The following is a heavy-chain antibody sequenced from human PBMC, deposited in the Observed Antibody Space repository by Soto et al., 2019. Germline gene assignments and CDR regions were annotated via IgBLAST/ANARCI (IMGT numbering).Heavy chain of an antibody. V-gene: IGHV4-39*01. J-gene: IGHJ6*02. CDR1: GASVTRSSYY. Sequence: KTSETLSLTCSVSGASVTRSSYYRAWIRQPPGKGLEWIASIHSHSGSTYYDPSLRGRVLISVDSSKNHFSLNLSSVTAADTAVYYCARTGDADVLAVWGQGTRVTVSS. CDR3: ARTGDADVLAV. CDR2: IHSHSGST. D-gene: IGHD2-21*02.